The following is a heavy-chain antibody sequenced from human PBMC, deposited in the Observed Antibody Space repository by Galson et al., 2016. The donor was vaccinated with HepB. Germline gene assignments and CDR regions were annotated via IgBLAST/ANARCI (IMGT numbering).Heavy chain of an antibody. D-gene: IGHD3-10*01. Sequence: PALVKPTQTLTLTCTFSGFSLSTSGMCVSWICQPPGKALEWLARIDWDDDKYYSTSLKSRLTISKDTSENQVVLTMSNMDPMDTATYYCARIEGRMGFGEAYFYSGMDVWGQGTTVTVSS. CDR3: ARIEGRMGFGEAYFYSGMDV. V-gene: IGHV2-70*11. CDR2: IDWDDDK. CDR1: GFSLSTSGMC. J-gene: IGHJ6*02.